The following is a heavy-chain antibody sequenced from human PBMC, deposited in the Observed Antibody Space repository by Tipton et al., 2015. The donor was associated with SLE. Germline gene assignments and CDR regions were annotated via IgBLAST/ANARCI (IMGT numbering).Heavy chain of an antibody. Sequence: TLSLTCAVSGAPISIRRYYLGWFRQPPGKGLEWIGSIYCSGSTYYNPSLKSRVAISVDTSKNQFSLNLSSVTAADTAVYYCAREGVGLFAMDVWGQGTTVTASS. J-gene: IGHJ6*02. V-gene: IGHV4-39*07. D-gene: IGHD3-3*01. CDR3: AREGVGLFAMDV. CDR1: GAPISIRRYY. CDR2: IYCSGST.